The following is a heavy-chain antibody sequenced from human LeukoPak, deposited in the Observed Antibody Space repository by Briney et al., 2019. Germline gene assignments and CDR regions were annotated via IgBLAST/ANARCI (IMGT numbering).Heavy chain of an antibody. CDR3: AKDSEYQLLSGNFQH. CDR1: GFTFSSYG. CDR2: IRYDGSNK. V-gene: IGHV3-30*02. D-gene: IGHD2-2*01. Sequence: GGSLRLSCAASGFTFSSYGMHWVRQAPGKGLEWVAFIRYDGSNKYYADSVKGRFTISRDNSKNTLYLQMNSLRAEDTAVYYCAKDSEYQLLSGNFQHWGQGTLVTVSS. J-gene: IGHJ1*01.